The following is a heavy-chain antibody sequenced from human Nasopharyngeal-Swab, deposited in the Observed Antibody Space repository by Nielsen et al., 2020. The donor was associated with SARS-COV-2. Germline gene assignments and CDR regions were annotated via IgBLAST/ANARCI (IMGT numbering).Heavy chain of an antibody. CDR1: GFTFSSYG. J-gene: IGHJ4*02. Sequence: GESQKISCAASGFTFSSYGMHWVRQAPGKGLEWVAVISYDGSNKYYADSVKGRFTISRDNSKNTLYLQMNSLRAEDTAVYYCARANSSSWSFDYWGQGTLVTVSS. V-gene: IGHV3-30*03. CDR3: ARANSSSWSFDY. D-gene: IGHD6-13*01. CDR2: ISYDGSNK.